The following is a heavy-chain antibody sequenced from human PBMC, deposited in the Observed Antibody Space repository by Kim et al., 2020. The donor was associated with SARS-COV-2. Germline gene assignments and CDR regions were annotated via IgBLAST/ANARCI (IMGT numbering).Heavy chain of an antibody. J-gene: IGHJ6*02. CDR2: INHSGST. CDR1: GGSFSGYY. V-gene: IGHV4-34*01. D-gene: IGHD6-13*01. Sequence: SESLSLTCAVYGGSFSGYYWSWIRQPPGKGLEWIGEINHSGSTNYNPSLKSRVTISVDTSKNQFSLKLSSVTAADTAVYYCARNAGMFLSSSWHYYYYGMDVWGQGTTVTVSS. CDR3: ARNAGMFLSSSWHYYYYGMDV.